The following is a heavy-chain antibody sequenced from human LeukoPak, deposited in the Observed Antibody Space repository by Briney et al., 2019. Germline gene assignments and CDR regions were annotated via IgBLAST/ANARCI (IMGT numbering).Heavy chain of an antibody. CDR1: GFTFSSYD. CDR2: VGTSGDT. V-gene: IGHV3-13*04. J-gene: IGHJ4*02. Sequence: PGGSLRLSCAASGFTFSSYDMHWVRQATGKGLEWVSVVGTSGDTYYAGSVKGRFTISRDNAKNSAYLQMNSLRAEDTAVYYCTRAVAADDFSPGYWGQGTLVTVSS. D-gene: IGHD3/OR15-3a*01. CDR3: TRAVAADDFSPGY.